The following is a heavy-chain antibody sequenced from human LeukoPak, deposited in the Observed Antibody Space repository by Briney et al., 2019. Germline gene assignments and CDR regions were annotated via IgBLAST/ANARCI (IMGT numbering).Heavy chain of an antibody. Sequence: GGSLRLSCAASGFTFSSYSMNWVRQAPGKGLEWVSSISSSSSYIYYADSVKGRFTISRDNAKNSLYLQMDSLRAEDTAVYYCARVDTAMAFDYWGQGTLVTVSS. V-gene: IGHV3-21*01. CDR2: ISSSSSYI. CDR3: ARVDTAMAFDY. J-gene: IGHJ4*02. CDR1: GFTFSSYS. D-gene: IGHD5-18*01.